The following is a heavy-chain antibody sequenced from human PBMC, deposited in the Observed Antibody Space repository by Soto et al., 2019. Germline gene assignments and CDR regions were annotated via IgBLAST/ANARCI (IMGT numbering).Heavy chain of an antibody. Sequence: SETLSLTCAVYGGSFSGYYWSWIRQPPGKGLEWIGEINHSGSTNYNPSLKSRVTISVDTSKNQFSLKLSSVTAADTAVYYCARGHPYYFDFWGPGALVTVSS. V-gene: IGHV4-34*01. CDR1: GGSFSGYY. J-gene: IGHJ4*02. CDR2: INHSGST. CDR3: ARGHPYYFDF.